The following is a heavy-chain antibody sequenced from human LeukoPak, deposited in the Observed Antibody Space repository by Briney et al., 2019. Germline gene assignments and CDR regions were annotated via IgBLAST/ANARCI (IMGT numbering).Heavy chain of an antibody. J-gene: IGHJ4*02. D-gene: IGHD6-25*01. CDR3: ARVGGSYYFDY. CDR2: ISSSGSTI. CDR1: GFTFSSYE. Sequence: GGSLRLSCAASGFTFSSYEMIWVRQAPGKGLEWVSYISSSGSTIYYADSVKGRFTISRDNAKNSLYLQMNSLRAEDTAVYYCARVGGSYYFDYWGQGTLVTVSS. V-gene: IGHV3-48*03.